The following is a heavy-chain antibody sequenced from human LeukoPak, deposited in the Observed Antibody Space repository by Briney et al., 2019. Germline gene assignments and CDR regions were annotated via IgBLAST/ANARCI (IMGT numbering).Heavy chain of an antibody. CDR1: GFTFSSYA. J-gene: IGHJ4*02. CDR3: ARTWEEYYFDY. V-gene: IGHV3-30*04. Sequence: GRSLRLSCAASGFTFSSYAMHWVRQAPGKGLEWVAVISYDGSNKYYADSVKGRFTISRGNSKNTLYLQMNSLRAEDTAVYYFARTWEEYYFDYWGQGTLVTVSS. CDR2: ISYDGSNK. D-gene: IGHD1-26*01.